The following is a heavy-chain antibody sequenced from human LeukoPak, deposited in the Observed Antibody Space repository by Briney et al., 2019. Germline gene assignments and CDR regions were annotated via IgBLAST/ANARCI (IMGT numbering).Heavy chain of an antibody. D-gene: IGHD3-22*01. CDR3: ARDAPFHSIPMIVLLQDGDALNI. Sequence: PSETLSLTCTVSGGSISSSNYYWGWIRQPPGKGLEWIGSIYYSGNTYYNPSLKSRVTISVDTSKNQFSLKLSSVTAADTAVYYCARDAPFHSIPMIVLLQDGDALNIWGQGTMVTVSS. V-gene: IGHV4-39*07. CDR2: IYYSGNT. J-gene: IGHJ3*02. CDR1: GGSISSSNYY.